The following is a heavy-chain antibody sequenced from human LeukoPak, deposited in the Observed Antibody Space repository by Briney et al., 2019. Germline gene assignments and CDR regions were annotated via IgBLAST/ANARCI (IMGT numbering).Heavy chain of an antibody. CDR3: ARGSDVVVVPAAISVDY. Sequence: ASVKVSCKASGYTFTRHYIHWVRQAPGQGLEWMGWINPNSGGTNYAQKFQGRVTMTRDTSISTGYMELSRLRSDDTAVYYCARGSDVVVVPAAISVDYWGQGTLVTVSS. J-gene: IGHJ4*02. D-gene: IGHD2-2*01. V-gene: IGHV1-2*02. CDR2: INPNSGGT. CDR1: GYTFTRHY.